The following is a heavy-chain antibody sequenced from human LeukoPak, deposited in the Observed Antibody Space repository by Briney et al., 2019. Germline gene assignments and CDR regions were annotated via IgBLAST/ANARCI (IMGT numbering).Heavy chain of an antibody. CDR3: ATLIGYNPNEDDAFII. CDR1: GGTFSSYA. Sequence: ASVKVSCKASGGTFSSYAISWVRQAPGQGLEWMGRIIPILGIANYAQKFQGRVTITADKSTSTAYMELSSLRSEDTAVYYCATLIGYNPNEDDAFIIWGQGTMLTV. J-gene: IGHJ3*02. D-gene: IGHD5-18*01. CDR2: IIPILGIA. V-gene: IGHV1-69*04.